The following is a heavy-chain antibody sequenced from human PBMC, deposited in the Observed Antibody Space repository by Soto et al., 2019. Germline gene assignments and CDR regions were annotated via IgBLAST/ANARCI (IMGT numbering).Heavy chain of an antibody. Sequence: EVQLVESGGGLVQPGGSLRLSCAASGFTFSSYSMNWVRQAPGKGLEWVSYISSSSSTIYYADSVKGRFTISRDNAKNYLYLQMTSLRAEDTAVYYCAREIYDSSGYYAPFDYWGQGTLVTVSS. V-gene: IGHV3-48*01. J-gene: IGHJ4*02. CDR3: AREIYDSSGYYAPFDY. CDR1: GFTFSSYS. D-gene: IGHD3-22*01. CDR2: ISSSSSTI.